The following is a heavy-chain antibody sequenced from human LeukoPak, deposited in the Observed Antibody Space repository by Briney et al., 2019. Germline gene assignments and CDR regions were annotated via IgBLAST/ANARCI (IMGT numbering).Heavy chain of an antibody. CDR3: ARLTKNDSGSFRFGKKKRGYMDV. V-gene: IGHV4-39*07. D-gene: IGHD3-10*01. CDR1: GGSISSSSYY. J-gene: IGHJ6*03. Sequence: SETLSLTCTVSGGSISSSSYYWGWIRQPPGKGLEWVGSISYSGRTYYNPSLKSRVTISVDTSKNQFSLKLSSVTAADTAVYYCARLTKNDSGSFRFGKKKRGYMDVWGKGTTVTISS. CDR2: ISYSGRT.